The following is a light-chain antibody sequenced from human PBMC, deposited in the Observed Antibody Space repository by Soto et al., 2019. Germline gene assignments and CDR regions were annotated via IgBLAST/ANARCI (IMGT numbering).Light chain of an antibody. Sequence: EIVLTQSPGTLSLSPGERATLSCRASHIVSSNYLAWYQQKPGQAPRLLIYGASSRATGIPDRFSGGGSGTEFTLTISRLEAEDFAVYYCQQYGSSPWTFGQGTKVEIK. CDR2: GAS. V-gene: IGKV3-20*01. CDR3: QQYGSSPWT. J-gene: IGKJ1*01. CDR1: HIVSSNY.